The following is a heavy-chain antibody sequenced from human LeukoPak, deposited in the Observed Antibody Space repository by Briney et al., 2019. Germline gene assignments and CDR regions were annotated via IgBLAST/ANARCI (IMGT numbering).Heavy chain of an antibody. V-gene: IGHV1-46*01. CDR3: ARDLGLRGLRKRNYYGMDV. CDR1: GYTFTSYY. J-gene: IGHJ6*02. CDR2: INPSGGST. D-gene: IGHD3-10*01. Sequence: GASVKVSCKASGYTFTSYYMHWVRQAPGQGLEWMGIINPSGGSTSYAQRFQGRVTMTRDTSTSTVYMELSSLRSEDTAVYYCARDLGLRGLRKRNYYGMDVWGQGTTVTVSS.